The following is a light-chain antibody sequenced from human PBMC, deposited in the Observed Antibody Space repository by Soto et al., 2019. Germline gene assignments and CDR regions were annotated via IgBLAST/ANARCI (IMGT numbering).Light chain of an antibody. V-gene: IGLV1-44*01. CDR3: VAWDDSLNGPL. CDR2: SNN. Sequence: QSVLTQPPSASGTPGQRVTISCSGSNSNIGSNTVNWYQQFPGTAPKLLIYSNNQRPSGVPDRFSGSKSGTSASLAISGLQAEDEADYYCVAWDDSLNGPLFGGGTQLTVL. J-gene: IGLJ2*01. CDR1: NSNIGSNT.